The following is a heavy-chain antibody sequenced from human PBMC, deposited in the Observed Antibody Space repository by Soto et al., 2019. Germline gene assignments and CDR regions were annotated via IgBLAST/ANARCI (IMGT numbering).Heavy chain of an antibody. CDR2: IIPILGIA. CDR1: GGTFSSYT. J-gene: IGHJ4*02. V-gene: IGHV1-69*02. Sequence: VASVKVSCKASGGTFSSYTISWVRQAPGQGLEWMGRIIPILGIANYAQKFQGRVTITRDTSASTAYMELSSLRSEDTAVYYCARSIVVVTALDYWGQGTLVTVSS. CDR3: ARSIVVVTALDY. D-gene: IGHD2-21*02.